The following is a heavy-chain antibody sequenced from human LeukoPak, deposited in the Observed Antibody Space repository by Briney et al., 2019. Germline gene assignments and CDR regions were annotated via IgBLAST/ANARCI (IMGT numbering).Heavy chain of an antibody. CDR3: AHRRGGYYGSGSYVSEYYYYMDV. CDR2: IYWNDDK. V-gene: IGHV2-5*01. Sequence: SGPTLVNPTQTLTLTCTFSGFSLSTSGVGVGWIRQPPGKALEWLALIYWNDDKRYSPSLKSRLTITKDTSKSQVVLTMTNMDPVDTATYYCAHRRGGYYGSGSYVSEYYYYMDVWGKGTTVTISS. CDR1: GFSLSTSGVG. D-gene: IGHD3-10*01. J-gene: IGHJ6*03.